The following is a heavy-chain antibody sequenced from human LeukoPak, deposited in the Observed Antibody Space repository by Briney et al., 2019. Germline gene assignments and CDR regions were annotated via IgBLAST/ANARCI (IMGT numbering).Heavy chain of an antibody. Sequence: SETLSLTCAVYGGPFSGYYWSWIRQPPGKELEWIGEINHSGSTNYNPSLKSRVTMSVDTSKNQFSLKLSSVTAADTAVYYCATTSGGLIAVELGMDVWGQGTTVTVSS. D-gene: IGHD6-19*01. CDR1: GGPFSGYY. CDR2: INHSGST. J-gene: IGHJ6*02. V-gene: IGHV4-34*01. CDR3: ATTSGGLIAVELGMDV.